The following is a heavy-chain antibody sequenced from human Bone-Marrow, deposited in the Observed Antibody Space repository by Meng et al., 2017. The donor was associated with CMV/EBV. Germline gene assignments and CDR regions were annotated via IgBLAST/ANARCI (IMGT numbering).Heavy chain of an antibody. D-gene: IGHD3-3*01. Sequence: GESLKISCAASGFIFSDYYMSWIRQAPGKGLEWVSYISSNETTIYYADSVKGRFTISRDNAKNSLSLQMNSLRAEDTAVYYCARTPYDFWSVIPDSYFDYCGQGTLVTVSS. CDR2: ISSNETTI. CDR3: ARTPYDFWSVIPDSYFDY. J-gene: IGHJ4*02. V-gene: IGHV3-11*01. CDR1: GFIFSDYY.